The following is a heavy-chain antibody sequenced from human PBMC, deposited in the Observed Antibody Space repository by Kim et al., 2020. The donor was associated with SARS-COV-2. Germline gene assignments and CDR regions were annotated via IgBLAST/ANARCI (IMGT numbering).Heavy chain of an antibody. CDR2: ISYSGNT. Sequence: SETLSLTCTVSGVSITANRYYWGWTRQPPGKEPEWIGTISYSGNTFYNPSLMSRVTISADTSSNQFSLRLTSVTAADTALYFCAGDGGSSAWFYYWGQGALVSVSS. D-gene: IGHD6-19*01. V-gene: IGHV4-39*01. CDR1: GVSITANRYY. J-gene: IGHJ4*02. CDR3: AGDGGSSAWFYY.